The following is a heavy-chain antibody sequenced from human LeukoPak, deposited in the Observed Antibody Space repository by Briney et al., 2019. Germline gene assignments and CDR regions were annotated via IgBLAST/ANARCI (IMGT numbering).Heavy chain of an antibody. J-gene: IGHJ4*02. CDR3: ARPAYYGADCYFHFDS. CDR2: IKQDGSDK. V-gene: IGHV3-7*01. CDR1: GFTFNTYW. D-gene: IGHD2-21*02. Sequence: GGSLRLSCAASGFTFNTYWMSWVRQAPGKGLEWVASIKQDGSDKYYLDSVKGRFTISRDNAKSSLFLQMNSLRAEDTAVYYCARPAYYGADCYFHFDSWGRGTLVTVSS.